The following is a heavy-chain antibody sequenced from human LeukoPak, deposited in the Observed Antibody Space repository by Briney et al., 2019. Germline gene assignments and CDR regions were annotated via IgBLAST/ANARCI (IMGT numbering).Heavy chain of an antibody. V-gene: IGHV3-30*02. Sequence: GGSLRLSCAASGFTFSSYGMHWVRQAPGKGLEWVAFIRYDGRNKYYADSVKGRFTISRDNSKNTLYLQMNSLRAEDTAVYYCAKDLVGYQLLSGDYWGQGTLVTVSS. CDR3: AKDLVGYQLLSGDY. CDR2: IRYDGRNK. D-gene: IGHD2-2*01. J-gene: IGHJ4*02. CDR1: GFTFSSYG.